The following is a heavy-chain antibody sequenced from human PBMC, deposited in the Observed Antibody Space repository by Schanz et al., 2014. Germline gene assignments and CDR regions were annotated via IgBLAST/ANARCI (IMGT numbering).Heavy chain of an antibody. CDR2: MNPTTGNR. Sequence: QVQLVQSGAEVKKPGVSVKASCKASGYTFTTYYIHWVRQATGQGLEWMGWMNPTTGNRDYAQTLQGGVTITRDTSLKTAYMEMTGLTFEDAGLYYCAIDSGDRALWGQGTLIAVSS. D-gene: IGHD4-17*01. CDR1: GYTFTTYY. J-gene: IGHJ4*02. V-gene: IGHV1-8*01. CDR3: AIDSGDRAL.